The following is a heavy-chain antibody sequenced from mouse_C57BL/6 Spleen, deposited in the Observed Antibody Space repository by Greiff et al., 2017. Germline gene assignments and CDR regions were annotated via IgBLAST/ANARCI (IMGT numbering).Heavy chain of an antibody. Sequence: VQLQQSGAELVKPGASVKLSCKASGYTFTSYWMQWVKQRPGQGLEWIGEIDPSDSYTNYNQKFKGKATLTVDTSSSTAYMQLSSLTSEDSAVYYCARKGIYYGNYGAMDYWGQGTSVTVSS. CDR1: GYTFTSYW. CDR3: ARKGIYYGNYGAMDY. CDR2: IDPSDSYT. V-gene: IGHV1-50*01. J-gene: IGHJ4*01. D-gene: IGHD2-1*01.